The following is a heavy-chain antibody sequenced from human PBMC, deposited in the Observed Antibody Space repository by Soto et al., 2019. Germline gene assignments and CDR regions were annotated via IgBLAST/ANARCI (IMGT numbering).Heavy chain of an antibody. J-gene: IGHJ4*02. CDR1: GFTFSNAW. V-gene: IGHV3-15*01. CDR3: TTPYYDFWSGRFIFDY. CDR2: IKSKTDGGTT. Sequence: EVQLVESGGGLVKPGGSLRLSCAASGFTFSNAWMSWVRQAPGKGLEWVGRIKSKTDGGTTDYAAPVKGRFTISRDDSKNTLYLQMNSPKTEDTAVYYCTTPYYDFWSGRFIFDYWGQGTLVTVSS. D-gene: IGHD3-3*01.